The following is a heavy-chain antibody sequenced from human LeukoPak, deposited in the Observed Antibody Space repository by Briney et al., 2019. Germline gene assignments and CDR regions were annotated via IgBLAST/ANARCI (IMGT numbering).Heavy chain of an antibody. CDR1: GFTFSDYS. J-gene: IGHJ4*02. CDR3: ARDSSMLRGPLVIYYFDF. V-gene: IGHV3-11*01. CDR2: ISRSGSTK. Sequence: GGSLRLSCAASGFTFSDYSMRWIRQAPGKGLEWVSSISRSGSTKYYADSVKGRFTISRDNAKNSLFLQMNSLRVEDTAVYYCARDSSMLRGPLVIYYFDFWGQGTLVTVSS. D-gene: IGHD3-10*01.